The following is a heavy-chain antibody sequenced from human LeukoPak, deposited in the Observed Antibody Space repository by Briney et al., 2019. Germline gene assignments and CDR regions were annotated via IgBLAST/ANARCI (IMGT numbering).Heavy chain of an antibody. J-gene: IGHJ4*02. V-gene: IGHV4-39*02. CDR1: GGSIISSSYY. CDR3: AREASTLDPYFDS. CDR2: IYYTGST. Sequence: PSEILSLTCTVSGGSIISSSYYWGWSRQPPGKGLGGGGSIYYTGSTYYNPSLKSRVTISVDTSKTQLSLKLSSVTAADTAVYYCAREASTLDPYFDSWGQGTLVTVSS. D-gene: IGHD2-2*01.